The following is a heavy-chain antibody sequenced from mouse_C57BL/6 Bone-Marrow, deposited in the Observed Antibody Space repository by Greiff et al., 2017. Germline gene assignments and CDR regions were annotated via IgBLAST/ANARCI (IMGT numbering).Heavy chain of an antibody. CDR2: ISSGSSTI. Sequence: EVKLEASGGGLVKPGGSLKLSCAASGFTFSDYGMHWVRQAPEKGLEWVAYISSGSSTIYSADTVKGRFTISRDNAKNTLFLQMTSLRSEDTAMYYCARGAITTVVPDYWGQGTTLTVSS. CDR3: ARGAITTVVPDY. J-gene: IGHJ2*01. D-gene: IGHD1-1*01. CDR1: GFTFSDYG. V-gene: IGHV5-17*01.